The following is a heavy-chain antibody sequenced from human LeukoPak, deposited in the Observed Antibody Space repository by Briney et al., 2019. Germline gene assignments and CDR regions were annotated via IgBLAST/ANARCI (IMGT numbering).Heavy chain of an antibody. V-gene: IGHV3-7*03. J-gene: IGHJ6*02. CDR1: GFSFSNYW. Sequence: GGSLRLSCTASGFSFSNYWMSWVRQAPGKGLEWVANVNRGGSETYYLDSVKGRFTISKDNAKNSLYLQMNSLRAEDTALYHCARNNAMDVWGQGTTVIVSS. CDR2: VNRGGSET. D-gene: IGHD2-8*01. CDR3: ARNNAMDV.